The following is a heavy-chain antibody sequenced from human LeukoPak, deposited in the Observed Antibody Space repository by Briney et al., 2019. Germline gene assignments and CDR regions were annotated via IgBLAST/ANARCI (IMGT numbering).Heavy chain of an antibody. J-gene: IGHJ5*02. D-gene: IGHD6-6*01. CDR1: GYXFTGYY. V-gene: IGHV1-2*02. CDR3: ARVSGSSSSRDWFDP. CDR2: INPNSGGT. Sequence: ASVKVSCKASGYXFTGYYMHWVRQAPGQGLEWMGWINPNSGGTNYAQKFQGRVTMTRDTSISTAYMELSRLRSDDTAVYYCARVSGSSSSRDWFDPWGQGTLVTVSS.